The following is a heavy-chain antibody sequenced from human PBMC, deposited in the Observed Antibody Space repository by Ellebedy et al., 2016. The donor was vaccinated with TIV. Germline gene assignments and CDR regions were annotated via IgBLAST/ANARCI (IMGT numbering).Heavy chain of an antibody. CDR3: ARINWNKFDY. Sequence: GESLKISCAASGFSFSSNWMSWVRQAPGKGLEWVANIKQDGSEKYYVDSVKGRFTISRDNAKNSLYLQMNSLRAEDTAVYYCARINWNKFDYWGQGTLVTVSS. CDR1: GFSFSSNW. D-gene: IGHD1/OR15-1a*01. J-gene: IGHJ4*02. V-gene: IGHV3-7*03. CDR2: IKQDGSEK.